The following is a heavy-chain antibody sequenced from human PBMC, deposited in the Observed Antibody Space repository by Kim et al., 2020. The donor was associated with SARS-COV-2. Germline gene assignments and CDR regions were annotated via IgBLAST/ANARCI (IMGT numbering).Heavy chain of an antibody. D-gene: IGHD2-2*01. V-gene: IGHV3-33*01. CDR3: ARDVLGYCSSTSCYLYYGMDV. CDR1: GFTFSSYG. J-gene: IGHJ6*02. Sequence: GGSLRLSCAASGFTFSSYGMHWVRQAPGKGLEWVAVIWYDGSNKYYADSVKGRFTISRDNSKNTLYLQMNSLRAEDTAVYYCARDVLGYCSSTSCYLYYGMDVWGQGTTVTVSS. CDR2: IWYDGSNK.